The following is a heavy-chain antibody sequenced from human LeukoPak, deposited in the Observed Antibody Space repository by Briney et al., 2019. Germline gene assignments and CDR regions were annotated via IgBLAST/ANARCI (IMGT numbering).Heavy chain of an antibody. Sequence: SETLSLTCTVSGGSIGSYYWSWIRQPPGKGLEWIGYIYYSGSTNYNPSLKSRVTISVDTSKNQFSLKLSSVTAADTAVYYCARDREATFDYWGQGTLVTVSS. V-gene: IGHV4-59*01. J-gene: IGHJ4*02. D-gene: IGHD1-26*01. CDR1: GGSIGSYY. CDR3: ARDREATFDY. CDR2: IYYSGST.